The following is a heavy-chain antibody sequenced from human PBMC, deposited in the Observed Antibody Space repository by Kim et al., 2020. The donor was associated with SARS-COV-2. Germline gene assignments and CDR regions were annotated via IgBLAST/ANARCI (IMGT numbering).Heavy chain of an antibody. CDR3: GRAERESSYGYGDH. CDR1: GLTFRNYW. Sequence: GGSLRLSCVASGLTFRNYWMSWVRQAPGKGLEWVAKINQDGSEKYYVDSVKGRFTISRDNAQNSLFLQLNSLRADDTAVYYCGRAERESSYGYGDHWGQGTLVTVSS. CDR2: INQDGSEK. V-gene: IGHV3-7*01. J-gene: IGHJ5*02. D-gene: IGHD5-18*01.